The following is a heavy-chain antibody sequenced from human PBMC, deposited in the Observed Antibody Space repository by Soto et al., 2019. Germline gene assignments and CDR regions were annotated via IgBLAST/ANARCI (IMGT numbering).Heavy chain of an antibody. J-gene: IGHJ4*02. CDR2: ISGSGGST. CDR3: AKGLGGYCSGGSCYLPYYFDY. Sequence: EVQLLESGGGLVQPGGSLRLSCAASGFTFSSYAMSWVRQAPGKGLEWVSTISGSGGSTYYADSVKGRFTISRDNSKNTLYLQIYSLRAEDTAVYYCAKGLGGYCSGGSCYLPYYFDYWGQGTLVTVSS. CDR1: GFTFSSYA. V-gene: IGHV3-23*01. D-gene: IGHD2-15*01.